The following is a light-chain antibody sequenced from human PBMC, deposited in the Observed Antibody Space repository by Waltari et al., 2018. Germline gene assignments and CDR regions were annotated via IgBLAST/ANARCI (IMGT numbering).Light chain of an antibody. V-gene: IGKV3-15*01. CDR2: GAS. Sequence: EIVMTQSPATLSVSPGERATLPCRATQSVSSNLAWYQQKPGQAPSPPIYGASTRATGIAARFSGSGSGTEFTLTISSLQSEDFAVYYCQQYNNWPPCTFGGGTKVEIK. CDR1: QSVSSN. CDR3: QQYNNWPPCT. J-gene: IGKJ4*01.